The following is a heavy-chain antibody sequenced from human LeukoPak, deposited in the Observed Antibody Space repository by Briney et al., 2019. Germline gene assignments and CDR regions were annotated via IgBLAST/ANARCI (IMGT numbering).Heavy chain of an antibody. J-gene: IGHJ4*02. Sequence: GGSLRLSCAASGFTVSSNYMSWVRQAPGKGLEWVSVIYNGGSTYYADSVKGRFTISRDNSKNTLFLQMNSLRAEDTAVYYCAREGTSSGWYPFDYWGQGTLVTVSS. CDR3: AREGTSSGWYPFDY. CDR2: IYNGGST. V-gene: IGHV3-53*01. D-gene: IGHD6-19*01. CDR1: GFTVSSNY.